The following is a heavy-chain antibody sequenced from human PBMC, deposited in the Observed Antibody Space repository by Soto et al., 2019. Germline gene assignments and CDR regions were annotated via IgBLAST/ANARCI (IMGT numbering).Heavy chain of an antibody. Sequence: SVRVSCKASGYTFTTYYMYWVRQAPGQGLEWMGIINPSGVSTSFAQKFQGRVTMTRDTSTSTVYMELISLTSEDTAVYYCARDVGMLSRPYLEYWGQGTMVTVSA. V-gene: IGHV1-46*01. D-gene: IGHD2-8*01. CDR1: GYTFTTYY. CDR3: ARDVGMLSRPYLEY. J-gene: IGHJ4*02. CDR2: INPSGVST.